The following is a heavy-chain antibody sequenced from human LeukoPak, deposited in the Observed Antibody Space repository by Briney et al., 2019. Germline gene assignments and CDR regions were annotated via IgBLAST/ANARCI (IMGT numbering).Heavy chain of an antibody. CDR1: GYTFTSYY. Sequence: ASVKVSCKASGYTFTSYYMHWVRQAPGQGLEWMGIINTRGGSTSYAQKFQGRVNMTRDMSTSTVYMELSSLRSEDTAVYYCARDPPTDSSGYVFDPWGQGTLVTVSS. D-gene: IGHD3-22*01. CDR3: ARDPPTDSSGYVFDP. CDR2: INTRGGST. V-gene: IGHV1-46*01. J-gene: IGHJ5*02.